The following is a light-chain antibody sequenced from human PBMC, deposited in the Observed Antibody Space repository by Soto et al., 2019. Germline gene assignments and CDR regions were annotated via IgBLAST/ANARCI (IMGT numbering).Light chain of an antibody. V-gene: IGKV3-15*01. CDR3: QQYNNWPLT. CDR2: GAS. CDR1: QSVGSN. J-gene: IGKJ4*01. Sequence: ESVMSQSPATLSVSPGERATLSCRASQSVGSNLAWYQQKPGQAPRLLIFGASSRATGVPARFSGSGSGTEFTLTINSLQSEDFAVYYCQQYNNWPLTFGGGTKVDIK.